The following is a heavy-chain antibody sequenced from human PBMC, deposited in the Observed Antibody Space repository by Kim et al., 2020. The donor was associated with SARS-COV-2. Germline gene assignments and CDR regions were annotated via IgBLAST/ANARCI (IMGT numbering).Heavy chain of an antibody. CDR2: ISYDGSNK. V-gene: IGHV3-30*04. CDR1: GFTFSSYA. D-gene: IGHD3-10*01. CDR3: ASTLHEYYYGSGDAFDI. Sequence: GGSLRLSCAASGFTFSSYAMHWVRQAPGKGLEWVAVISYDGSNKYYADSVKGRFTISRDNSKNTLYLQMNSLRAEDTAVYYCASTLHEYYYGSGDAFDI. J-gene: IGHJ3*02.